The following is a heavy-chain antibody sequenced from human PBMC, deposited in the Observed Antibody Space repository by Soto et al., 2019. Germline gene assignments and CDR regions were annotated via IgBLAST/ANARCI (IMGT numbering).Heavy chain of an antibody. CDR3: TTDSGMSPYSFDY. Sequence: GGSLRLSCATSGFTFSKAWVGWVRQAPGKGLEWVGRIMSKTDGGTTDYAAPVKGRFTISRDDSKSTLYLQMNSLKTEDTAFYYCTTDSGMSPYSFDYWGQGSLVTVSS. D-gene: IGHD1-26*01. CDR2: IMSKTDGGTT. J-gene: IGHJ4*02. V-gene: IGHV3-15*01. CDR1: GFTFSKAW.